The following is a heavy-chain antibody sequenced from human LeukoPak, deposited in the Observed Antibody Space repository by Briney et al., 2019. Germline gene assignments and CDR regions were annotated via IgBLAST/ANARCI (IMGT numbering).Heavy chain of an antibody. CDR3: ARYGMNYFDY. J-gene: IGHJ4*02. CDR1: GFTFDDYA. D-gene: IGHD1-14*01. Sequence: PGGSLRLSCAASGFTFDDYAMHWVRQAPGKGLEWVSGISWNSGSIGYADSVKGRFTISRDNAKNSLYLQMNSLRAEDTAVYYCARYGMNYFDYWGQGTLVTVSS. V-gene: IGHV3-9*01. CDR2: ISWNSGSI.